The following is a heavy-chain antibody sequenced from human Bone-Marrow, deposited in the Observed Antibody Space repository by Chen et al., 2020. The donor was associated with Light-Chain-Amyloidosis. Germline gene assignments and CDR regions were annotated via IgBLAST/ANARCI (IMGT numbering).Heavy chain of an antibody. Sequence: QLQLQESGPGLVKPSETLFLTCTVSGGSISSSSYYWGWIRQPPGKGLEWIGSIYYSGSTYYNPSLKIRVTISVDTSKNQFSLKLSSVTAADTAVYYCARTRRASYYYDSSGYYGFFDYWGQGTLVTVSS. D-gene: IGHD3-22*01. J-gene: IGHJ4*02. CDR1: GGSISSSSYY. CDR2: IYYSGST. V-gene: IGHV4-39*01. CDR3: ARTRRASYYYDSSGYYGFFDY.